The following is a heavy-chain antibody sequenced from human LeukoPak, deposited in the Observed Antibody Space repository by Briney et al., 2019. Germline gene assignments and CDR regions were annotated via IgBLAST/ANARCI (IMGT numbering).Heavy chain of an antibody. Sequence: SETLSLTCTVSGGSISSGGYYWSWIRQPPGKGLEWIGYIYHSGSTYYNPSLKSRVTISVDRSKNQFSLKLSSVTAADTAVYYCARSRTTGTIFDYWGQGTLVTVSS. D-gene: IGHD1-1*01. CDR3: ARSRTTGTIFDY. CDR2: IYHSGST. J-gene: IGHJ4*02. CDR1: GGSISSGGYY. V-gene: IGHV4-30-2*01.